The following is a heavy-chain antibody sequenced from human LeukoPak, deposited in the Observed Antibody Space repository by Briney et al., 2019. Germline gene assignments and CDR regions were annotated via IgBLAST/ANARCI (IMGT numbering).Heavy chain of an antibody. CDR3: ARDRATDY. CDR1: GFTFRNYS. CDR2: ISSGGSTI. D-gene: IGHD1-26*01. Sequence: PGGSLRLSCAASGFTFRNYSVNWVRQAPGKGLEWVSYISSGGSTIHYADSVKGRFTISRDNAKNSLYLQMNSLRAEDTAVYYCARDRATDYWGQGTLVTVSS. V-gene: IGHV3-48*04. J-gene: IGHJ4*02.